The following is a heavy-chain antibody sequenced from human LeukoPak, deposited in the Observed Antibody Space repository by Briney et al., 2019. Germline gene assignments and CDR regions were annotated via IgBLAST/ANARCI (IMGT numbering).Heavy chain of an antibody. CDR3: ARAAPHRGWFYFDY. D-gene: IGHD3-10*01. CDR1: GGSISSGGYY. V-gene: IGHV4-31*03. J-gene: IGHJ4*02. Sequence: SETLSLTCTVSGGSISSGGYYWNWIRQHPGKGLEWIGYIYYSGSTYYSPSLKNRVTISVDMSKNKFSLKLSSVTAADTAVYYCARAAPHRGWFYFDYWGQGTLVTVSS. CDR2: IYYSGST.